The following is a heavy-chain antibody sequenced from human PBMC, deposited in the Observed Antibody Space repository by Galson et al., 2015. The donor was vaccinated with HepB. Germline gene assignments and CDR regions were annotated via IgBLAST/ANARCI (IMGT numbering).Heavy chain of an antibody. V-gene: IGHV3-30*04. D-gene: IGHD4-17*01. CDR1: GFTFSSYA. Sequence: SLRLSCAASGFTFSSYAMHWVRQAPGKGLEWVAVISYDGSNKYYADSVKGRFTISRDNSKNTLYLQMNSLRAEDTAVYYCARDLDAYGDYEGGYFDYWGQGTLVTVSS. CDR2: ISYDGSNK. CDR3: ARDLDAYGDYEGGYFDY. J-gene: IGHJ4*02.